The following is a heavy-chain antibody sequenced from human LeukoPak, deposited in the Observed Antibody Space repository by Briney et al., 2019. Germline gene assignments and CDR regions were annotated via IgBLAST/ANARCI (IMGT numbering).Heavy chain of an antibody. CDR2: ISGSGGST. Sequence: GGSLRLSCAASGFTFSSYAMSWVRQAPGKGLEWVSAISGSGGSTYYADSVKGRFTISRDNSKNTLHLQMNSLRAEDTAVYYCAKVRQSGSYHYPPDYWGQGTLVTVSS. V-gene: IGHV3-23*01. CDR1: GFTFSSYA. D-gene: IGHD1-26*01. CDR3: AKVRQSGSYHYPPDY. J-gene: IGHJ4*02.